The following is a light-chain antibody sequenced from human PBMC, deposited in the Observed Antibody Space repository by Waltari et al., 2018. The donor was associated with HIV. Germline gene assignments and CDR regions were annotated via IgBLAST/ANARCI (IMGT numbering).Light chain of an antibody. CDR3: AVWDDSLTGRV. Sequence: SVLTQPPSSSGTPGQRVTISCSGSTFHMGRNLVYWSQHFSGSAPYPLTSHNSQRPSGVPDRFSGSKSGTSASLTISGLRSEDEADYYCAVWDDSLTGRVFGGGTKLTVL. CDR2: HNS. CDR1: TFHMGRNL. J-gene: IGLJ3*02. V-gene: IGLV1-47*01.